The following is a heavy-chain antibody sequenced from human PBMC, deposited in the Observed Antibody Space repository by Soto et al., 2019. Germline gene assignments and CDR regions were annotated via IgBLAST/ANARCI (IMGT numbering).Heavy chain of an antibody. CDR1: GYTFTSYD. D-gene: IGHD3-22*01. Sequence: ASVKVSCKASGYTFTSYDINWVRQATGQGLEWMGWMNPNSGNTGYAQKFQGRVTMTRNTSISTAYMELSSLRSEDTAVYYCARYRLYDSSGYYLGYYYYGMDVWGQGTTVTVSS. CDR3: ARYRLYDSSGYYLGYYYYGMDV. V-gene: IGHV1-8*01. CDR2: MNPNSGNT. J-gene: IGHJ6*02.